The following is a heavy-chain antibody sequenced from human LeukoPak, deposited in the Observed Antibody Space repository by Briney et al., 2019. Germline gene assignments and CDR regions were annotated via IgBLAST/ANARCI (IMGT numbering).Heavy chain of an antibody. Sequence: GGSLRLSCAASGFTFSNYWMTWVRQSPGKGLEWVAIVKPDGSDRYSVDSEKGRFTVSRDNAKNSLYLQMSSLRAEDTAVYYCARGGHRQKEFWGQGTLVTVSS. J-gene: IGHJ4*02. V-gene: IGHV3-7*01. D-gene: IGHD3-10*01. CDR2: VKPDGSDR. CDR3: ARGGHRQKEF. CDR1: GFTFSNYW.